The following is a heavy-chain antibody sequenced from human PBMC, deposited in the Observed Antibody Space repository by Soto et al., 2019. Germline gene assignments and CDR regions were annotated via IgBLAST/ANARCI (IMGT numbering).Heavy chain of an antibody. J-gene: IGHJ4*02. CDR1: GFTFSNAC. D-gene: IGHD4-17*01. V-gene: IGHV3-15*01. Sequence: EVQLVESGGGLVKPGGSLRLSCAASGFTFSNACMSWVRQAPGKGLEWVGRIKRNADGGTADYAPPVRGRFTISRDDSKNTLYLQMNSLKTEDTAMYYCSTAATTVTTIDYWGQGTLVTVSS. CDR3: STAATTVTTIDY. CDR2: IKRNADGGTA.